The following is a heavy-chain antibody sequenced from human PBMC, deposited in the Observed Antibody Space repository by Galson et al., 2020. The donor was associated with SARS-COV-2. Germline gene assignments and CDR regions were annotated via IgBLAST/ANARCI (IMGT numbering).Heavy chain of an antibody. D-gene: IGHD2-8*02. CDR1: GFTFSSYA. Sequence: GGSLRLSCAASGFTFSSYAMSWVRQAPGKGLEWVSAISGSGGSTYYADSVKGRFTISRDNSKNTLYLQMNSLRAEDTAVYYCAKAEGGVLGQGYYYYGMDVWGQGTTVTVSS. CDR2: ISGSGGST. V-gene: IGHV3-23*01. CDR3: AKAEGGVLGQGYYYYGMDV. J-gene: IGHJ6*02.